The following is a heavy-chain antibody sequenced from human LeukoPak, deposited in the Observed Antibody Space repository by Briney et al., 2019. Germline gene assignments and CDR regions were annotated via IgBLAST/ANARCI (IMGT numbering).Heavy chain of an antibody. CDR1: GFTFADYA. D-gene: IGHD1-20*01. Sequence: GGSLRLSCTASGFTFADYAMSWVRQAPGKGLEWVGFIRNRAYGGTAEYAASLKGRFTISRDDSKSIAYLQMNSLKTEDTAVYYCARGIIGLRGFDYWGQGTLVTVSS. V-gene: IGHV3-49*04. CDR3: ARGIIGLRGFDY. J-gene: IGHJ4*02. CDR2: IRNRAYGGTA.